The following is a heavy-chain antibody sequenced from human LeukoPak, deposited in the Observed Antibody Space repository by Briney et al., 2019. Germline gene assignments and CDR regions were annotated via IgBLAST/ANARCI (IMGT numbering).Heavy chain of an antibody. V-gene: IGHV3-7*01. D-gene: IGHD1-26*01. CDR3: ARGGAAPDY. CDR2: IKQEGSEK. Sequence: RGSLRLSCAASGFTFSSYWMSWVRQAPGKGLEWVANIKQEGSEKNYVDSVKGRFTISRDNAKNSLYLQMNSLRAEDTAVYYCARGGAAPDYWGQGTLVTVSS. CDR1: GFTFSSYW. J-gene: IGHJ4*02.